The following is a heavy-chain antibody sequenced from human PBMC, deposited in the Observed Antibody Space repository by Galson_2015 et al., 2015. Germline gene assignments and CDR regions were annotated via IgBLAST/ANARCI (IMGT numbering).Heavy chain of an antibody. V-gene: IGHV3-21*01. CDR2: ISSSSTNI. CDR3: ARGYCSGGGSCAFDI. CDR1: GFTFNTYS. Sequence: SLRLSCAASGFTFNTYSMNWVRQAPGKGLEWVSFISSSSTNIYYADSVKGRFTISRDNAKNSLYLQMNSLRAEDTAVYYCARGYCSGGGSCAFDIWGQGTMVTVSS. J-gene: IGHJ3*02. D-gene: IGHD2-15*01.